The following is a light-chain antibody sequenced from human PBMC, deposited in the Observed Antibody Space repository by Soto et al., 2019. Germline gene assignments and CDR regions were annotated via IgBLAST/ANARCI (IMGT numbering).Light chain of an antibody. CDR1: QSISSY. V-gene: IGKV1-39*01. J-gene: IGKJ5*01. CDR2: AAS. CDR3: QQSYRAVT. Sequence: DIQMTQSPSSLSASVGDRFAIACRASQSISSYLNWYQQKPGKAPKVLIYAASNLQSGVPSRFRGTGSATHFTLTISSLQPEDFATYYCQQSYRAVTFGQGTRLEIK.